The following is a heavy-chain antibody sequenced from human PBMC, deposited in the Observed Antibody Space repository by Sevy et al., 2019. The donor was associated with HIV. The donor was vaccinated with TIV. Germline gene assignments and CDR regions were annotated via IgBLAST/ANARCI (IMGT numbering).Heavy chain of an antibody. CDR2: ISWNSDII. J-gene: IGHJ6*02. Sequence: GGSLRLSCAASGFTFDDSAMHWVRQAPGKGLEWVSTISWNSDIIVYADSVKGRFTISRDNAKNSLYLQMKSLRAEDTALYYCAKSLTSCRGMDVWGQGTTVTVSS. CDR1: GFTFDDSA. CDR3: AKSLTSCRGMDV. D-gene: IGHD6-6*01. V-gene: IGHV3-9*01.